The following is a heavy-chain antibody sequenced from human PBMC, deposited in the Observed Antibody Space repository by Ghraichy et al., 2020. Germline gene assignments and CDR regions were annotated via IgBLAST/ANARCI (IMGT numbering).Heavy chain of an antibody. Sequence: SQTLSLTCSFSGDSVNGGDHFWTWIRQPPWKGLEWLGYTGSAYSNPSLKGRLTISVDTSNNQFSLKLRSVTAADTAVYFCARARDDYPHYYFDYWGQGVMVIVSS. V-gene: IGHV4-30-4*01. J-gene: IGHJ4*02. CDR1: GDSVNGGDHF. D-gene: IGHD5-24*01. CDR2: TGSA. CDR3: ARARDDYPHYYFDY.